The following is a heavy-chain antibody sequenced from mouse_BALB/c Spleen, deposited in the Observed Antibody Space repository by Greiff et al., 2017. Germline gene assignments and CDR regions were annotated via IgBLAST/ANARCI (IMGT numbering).Heavy chain of an antibody. J-gene: IGHJ3*01. D-gene: IGHD2-10*01. CDR2: IDPANGNT. Sequence: VQLQQSGAELVKPGASVKLSCTASGFNIKDTYMHWVKQRPEQGLEWIGRIDPANGNTKYDPKFQGKATITADTSSNTAYLQLSSLTSEDTAVYYCARGDGLLSPWFAYWGQGTLVTVSA. CDR3: ARGDGLLSPWFAY. V-gene: IGHV14-3*02. CDR1: GFNIKDTY.